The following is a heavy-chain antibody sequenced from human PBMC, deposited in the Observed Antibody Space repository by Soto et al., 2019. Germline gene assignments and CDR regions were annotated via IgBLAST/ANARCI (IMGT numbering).Heavy chain of an antibody. CDR2: ISYDGSIK. CDR1: GFTFSSYG. V-gene: IGHV3-30*03. J-gene: IGHJ4*02. CDR3: AATMRGYFDY. Sequence: QVQLVESGGGVVQPGRSLRLSCAASGFTFSSYGMHWVRQAPGKGLEWVAVISYDGSIKYYADSVKGRFTISRDNSKNTLYLQMNSLRAEDTAVYYCAATMRGYFDYWGQGTLVTVSS. D-gene: IGHD3-16*01.